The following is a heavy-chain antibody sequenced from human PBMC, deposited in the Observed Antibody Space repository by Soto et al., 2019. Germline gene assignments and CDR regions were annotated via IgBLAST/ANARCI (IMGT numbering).Heavy chain of an antibody. Sequence: EVQLVESGGDLVQPGGPLRLSCVASGFALSSFWMTWVRQSPGKGLEWVAKIKGDGSEQNYVDSVRGRFTISRDNAKNSVYLQMNSLRVDDTAVYYCTRNQVKADYWGQGTMVTVSS. D-gene: IGHD3-22*01. CDR1: GFALSSFW. CDR3: TRNQVKADY. J-gene: IGHJ4*02. CDR2: IKGDGSEQ. V-gene: IGHV3-7*01.